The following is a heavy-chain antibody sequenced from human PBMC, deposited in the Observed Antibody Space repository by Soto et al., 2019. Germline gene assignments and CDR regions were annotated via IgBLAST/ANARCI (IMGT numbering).Heavy chain of an antibody. CDR2: IYYTGST. Sequence: QVQLQESGPGLVKPSQTLSLSCTVSGGSISSDDHYWTWIRQPPGKSLEWIGYIYYTGSTNYDPSLQSRVTISMDTSKNQFSLRVNSVTAADTAVYYCARDRSNSPDFFDFWGQGTLVTVSS. CDR1: GGSISSDDHY. V-gene: IGHV4-30-4*01. D-gene: IGHD6-6*01. J-gene: IGHJ4*02. CDR3: ARDRSNSPDFFDF.